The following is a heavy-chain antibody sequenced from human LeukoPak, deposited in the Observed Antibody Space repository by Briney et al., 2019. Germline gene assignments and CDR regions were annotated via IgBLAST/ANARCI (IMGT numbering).Heavy chain of an antibody. D-gene: IGHD1-14*01. CDR3: ARRRTSLNWFDP. CDR2: IYYSGTT. Sequence: SETLSLTCTVSGGSISTSSYYWGWIRQPPGNGMEWIGIIYYSGTTYYNPSLKSRVTISVDTSKNQFSLFLSSVTATDTAVYYCARRRTSLNWFDPWGQGTLVTVSS. J-gene: IGHJ5*02. V-gene: IGHV4-39*01. CDR1: GGSISTSSYY.